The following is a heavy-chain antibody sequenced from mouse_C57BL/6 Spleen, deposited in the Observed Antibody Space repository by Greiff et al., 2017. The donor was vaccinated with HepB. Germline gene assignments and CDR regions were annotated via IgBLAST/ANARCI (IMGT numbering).Heavy chain of an antibody. CDR2: IYPGDGDT. J-gene: IGHJ2*01. CDR3: ARELGFCFDY. CDR1: GYAFSSSW. V-gene: IGHV1-82*01. D-gene: IGHD4-1*01. Sequence: VQLQQSGPELVKPGASVKISCKASGYAFSSSWMNWVKQRPGKGLEWIGRIYPGDGDTNYNGKFKGKATLTADKSSSTAYMQLSSLTSEDSSVYFCARELGFCFDYWGKGTTLTVSS.